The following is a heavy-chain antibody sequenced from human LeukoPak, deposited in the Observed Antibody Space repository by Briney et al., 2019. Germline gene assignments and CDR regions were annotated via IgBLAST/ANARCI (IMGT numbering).Heavy chain of an antibody. J-gene: IGHJ6*03. V-gene: IGHV3-74*01. CDR2: INSDGSST. CDR1: GFTFSSYW. Sequence: GGSLRLSCAASGFTFSSYWMHWVRQAPGKGLVWVSRINSDGSSTSYADSVKGRFTISRDNAKNTLYLQMNSLRAEDTAVYYCARDPSFHYYYYYMDVWGKGTTVTISS. CDR3: ARDPSFHYYYYYMDV. D-gene: IGHD3-16*01.